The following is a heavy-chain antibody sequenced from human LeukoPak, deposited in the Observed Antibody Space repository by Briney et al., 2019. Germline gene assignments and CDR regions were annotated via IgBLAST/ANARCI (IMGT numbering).Heavy chain of an antibody. CDR2: IYTSGST. Sequence: SETLSLTCSVSGGSVRSYSWSWIRQFAGKELQWIGYIYTSGSTDYNPSLKSRVTISVDRSRNLIFLNLRSVTAGDASVYYCAGGPAWGGTAFDFWGQGSRVTVSS. D-gene: IGHD2-15*01. CDR1: GGSVRSYS. V-gene: IGHV4-4*09. J-gene: IGHJ4*02. CDR3: AGGPAWGGTAFDF.